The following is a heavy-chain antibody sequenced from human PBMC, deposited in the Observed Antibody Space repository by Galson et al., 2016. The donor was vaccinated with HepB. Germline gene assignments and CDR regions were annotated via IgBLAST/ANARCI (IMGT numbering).Heavy chain of an antibody. CDR3: AKSPSMGHYFYFGMDV. J-gene: IGHJ6*02. Sequence: SVKVSCKVSGYNFSNYGISWVRQAPGQGLEFLGWISAYTANTIYAQKFQARVTVTTVTATSTAYLALRSLRSDDTAIYYCAKSPSMGHYFYFGMDVWGPGTAVTVSS. D-gene: IGHD2/OR15-2a*01. V-gene: IGHV1-18*04. CDR2: ISAYTANT. CDR1: GYNFSNYG.